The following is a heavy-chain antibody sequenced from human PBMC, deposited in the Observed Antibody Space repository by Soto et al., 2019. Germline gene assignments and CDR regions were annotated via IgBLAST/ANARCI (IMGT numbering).Heavy chain of an antibody. CDR1: GFTFSSYG. J-gene: IGHJ6*03. D-gene: IGHD3-10*01. V-gene: IGHV3-33*01. CDR3: ARDMVPYYYYMDV. CDR2: IWYDGSNK. Sequence: GGSLRLSCAASGFTFSSYGMHWVRQAPGKGLEWVAVIWYDGSNKYYADSVKGRFTISRDNSKNTLYLQMNSLRAEDTAVYYCARDMVPYYYYMDVWGKGTTVTVSS.